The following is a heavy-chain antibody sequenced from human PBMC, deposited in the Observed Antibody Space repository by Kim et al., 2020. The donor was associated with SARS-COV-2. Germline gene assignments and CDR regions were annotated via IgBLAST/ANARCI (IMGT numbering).Heavy chain of an antibody. CDR3: VRESSSFWYFDL. D-gene: IGHD6-6*01. J-gene: IGHJ2*01. Sequence: ASVKVSCKASGYTFTTYGISWVRQAPGQGLEWMGWISSYNGNTNYAQNLQGRVTMTTDTSTSTAYMELRSLRSDDTAVYYCVRESSSFWYFDLWGRGTLVTVSS. V-gene: IGHV1-18*04. CDR2: ISSYNGNT. CDR1: GYTFTTYG.